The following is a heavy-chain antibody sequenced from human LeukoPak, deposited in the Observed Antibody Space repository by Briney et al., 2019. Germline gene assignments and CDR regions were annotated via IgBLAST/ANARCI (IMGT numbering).Heavy chain of an antibody. D-gene: IGHD2-2*01. Sequence: SETLSLTCTVSGGSISSYYWSWIRQPPGKGLEWIGYIYYSGSTNYNPSLKSRVTISVDTSKNQFSLKLSSVTAADTAVYYCARDSGVPAAIGQYYYYGMDVWGQGTTVTVSS. CDR2: IYYSGST. CDR3: ARDSGVPAAIGQYYYYGMDV. J-gene: IGHJ6*02. CDR1: GGSISSYY. V-gene: IGHV4-59*01.